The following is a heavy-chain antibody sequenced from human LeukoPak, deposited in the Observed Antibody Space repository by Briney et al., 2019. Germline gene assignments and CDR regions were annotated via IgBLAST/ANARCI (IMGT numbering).Heavy chain of an antibody. Sequence: SETLSLTCSVSGGSVSSYYWSWIRQPPGKGLEWIGYIYYSGSTSYNPSLKSRVTISVDTSRNQFSLKVNSVTTADTAVYYCASASSINVGVVVAADAFDMWGPGEWSPSLQ. V-gene: IGHV4-59*02. CDR1: GGSVSSYY. J-gene: IGHJ3*02. CDR2: IYYSGST. D-gene: IGHD3-22*01. CDR3: ASASSINVGVVVAADAFDM.